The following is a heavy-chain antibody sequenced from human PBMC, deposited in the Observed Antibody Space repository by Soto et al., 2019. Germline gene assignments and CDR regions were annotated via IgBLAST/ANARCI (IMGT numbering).Heavy chain of an antibody. V-gene: IGHV3-74*01. CDR1: GFTFSMYW. CDR3: ARDYWYGPYNWNSFDP. J-gene: IGHJ5*02. CDR2: ISDDGTTT. D-gene: IGHD1-20*01. Sequence: GGSLRLSCVVSGFTFSMYWMHWVRQVPGQSPFWVSRISDDGTTTNYADSVRGRFTISRDNSKNTLYLQMNNLKPEDTAVYYCARDYWYGPYNWNSFDPWGQGTLVTVSS.